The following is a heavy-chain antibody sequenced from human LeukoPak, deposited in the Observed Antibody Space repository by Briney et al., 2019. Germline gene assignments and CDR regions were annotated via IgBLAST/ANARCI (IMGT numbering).Heavy chain of an antibody. D-gene: IGHD3-10*01. CDR2: IIPILGIA. Sequence: ASVKVSCKASGGTFSSYAISWVRQAPGQGLEWMGRIIPILGIANYAQKFQGRVTITADKSTSTAYMELSSLRSEDTAVYYRASSVGSGRPSVYNWFDPWGQGTLVTVSS. CDR1: GGTFSSYA. CDR3: ASSVGSGRPSVYNWFDP. J-gene: IGHJ5*02. V-gene: IGHV1-69*04.